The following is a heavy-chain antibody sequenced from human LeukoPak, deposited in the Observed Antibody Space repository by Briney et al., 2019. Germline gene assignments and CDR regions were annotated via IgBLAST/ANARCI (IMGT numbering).Heavy chain of an antibody. V-gene: IGHV4-30-2*01. CDR2: IYHSGST. J-gene: IGHJ6*03. Sequence: SETLPLTCTVSGGSISSGGYYWSWIRQPPGKGLEWIGYIYHSGSTYYNPSLKSRVTISVDRSKNQFSLKLSSVTAADTAVYYCARETTRLASDYYYYMDVWGKGTTVTVSS. CDR3: ARETTRLASDYYYYMDV. CDR1: GGSISSGGYY. D-gene: IGHD3-9*01.